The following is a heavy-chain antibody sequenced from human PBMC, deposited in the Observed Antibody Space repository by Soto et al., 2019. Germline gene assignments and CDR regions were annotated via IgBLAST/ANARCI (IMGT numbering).Heavy chain of an antibody. CDR2: IIPLLGIA. V-gene: IGHV1-69*02. Sequence: QVQLVQSGAEVQKPGSSVKVSCKASGGTFSSYTISWVRQAPGQGLEWMGRIIPLLGIANYAQKFQGRVTITADKSTSTAYMELSSLRSEDTAVYYCASCVGAATPLLFDYWGQGTLVTVSS. CDR3: ASCVGAATPLLFDY. CDR1: GGTFSSYT. J-gene: IGHJ4*02. D-gene: IGHD2-15*01.